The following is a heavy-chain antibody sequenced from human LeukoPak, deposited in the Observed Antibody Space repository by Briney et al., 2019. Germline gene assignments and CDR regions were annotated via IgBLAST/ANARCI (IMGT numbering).Heavy chain of an antibody. D-gene: IGHD3-3*01. CDR1: VGSISSYY. CDR2: IYYSGST. Sequence: PSETLSLTCTVSVGSISSYYWSWIRQPPGKGLEWIGYIYYSGSTNYNPALKSRVTISVDTSKNQFSLKLSSVTAADTAVYYCTREESDFWSGSLDYWGQGTLVTVSS. J-gene: IGHJ4*02. V-gene: IGHV4-59*01. CDR3: TREESDFWSGSLDY.